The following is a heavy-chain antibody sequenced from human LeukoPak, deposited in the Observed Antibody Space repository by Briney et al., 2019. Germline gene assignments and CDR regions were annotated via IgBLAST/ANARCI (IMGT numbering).Heavy chain of an antibody. V-gene: IGHV7-4-1*02. CDR3: AREISYNILTGYWFDP. CDR1: GYTFTIYA. CDR2: INTNTGNP. Sequence: GASVNVSCKASGYTFTIYAMNWVRQATGQGLEWMGWINTNTGNPTYAQGFTGRFVFSLDTSVSTAYLQISSLKSEDTAVYYCAREISYNILTGYWFDPWGQGTLVTVSS. D-gene: IGHD3-9*01. J-gene: IGHJ5*02.